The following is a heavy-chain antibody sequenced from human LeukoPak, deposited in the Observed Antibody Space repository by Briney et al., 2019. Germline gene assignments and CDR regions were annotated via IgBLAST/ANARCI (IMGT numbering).Heavy chain of an antibody. CDR1: GGSISSYY. D-gene: IGHD3-10*01. J-gene: IGHJ4*02. CDR2: IYNSENT. Sequence: SETLSLTCTVSGGSISSYYWSWIRQPAGKGLEWIGRIYNSENTNYNPSLKSRVTMSVDTSKNQFSLKLSSVTAADTAVYYCARGPSYGSAEPIDYWGQGTPVTVSS. CDR3: ARGPSYGSAEPIDY. V-gene: IGHV4-4*07.